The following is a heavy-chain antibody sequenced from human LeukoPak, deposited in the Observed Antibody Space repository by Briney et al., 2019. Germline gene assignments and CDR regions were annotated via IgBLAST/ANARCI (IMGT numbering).Heavy chain of an antibody. CDR2: INHSGST. CDR1: GGSFSGYY. D-gene: IGHD3-3*01. Sequence: PSETLSLTCAVYGGSFSGYYWSWIRQPPGKGLEWIGEINHSGSTNYNPSLKSRVTISVDTSKNQFSLKLSSVTAADTAVYYCARGRANRHVLRFLEWLPPPDDYGMDVWGQGTTVTVSS. V-gene: IGHV4-34*01. CDR3: ARGRANRHVLRFLEWLPPPDDYGMDV. J-gene: IGHJ6*02.